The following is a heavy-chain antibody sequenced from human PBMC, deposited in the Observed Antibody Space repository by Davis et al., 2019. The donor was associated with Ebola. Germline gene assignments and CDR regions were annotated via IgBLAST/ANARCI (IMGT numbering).Heavy chain of an antibody. D-gene: IGHD3-10*01. CDR3: ARHIPQKITMVRPYYYGMDV. J-gene: IGHJ6*02. V-gene: IGHV4-59*08. CDR2: IYYSGST. Sequence: SETLSLTCTVSGGSISSYYWSWIRQPPGKGLEWIGYIYYSGSTNYNPSLKSRVTISVDTSKNQFSLKLSSVTAADTAVYYCARHIPQKITMVRPYYYGMDVWGQGTTVTVSS. CDR1: GGSISSYY.